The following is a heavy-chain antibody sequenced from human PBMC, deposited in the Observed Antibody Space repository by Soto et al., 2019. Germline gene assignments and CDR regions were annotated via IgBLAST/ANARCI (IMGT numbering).Heavy chain of an antibody. CDR2: ISTYNGNA. D-gene: IGHD3-22*01. Sequence: ASVKVSCKASGYTFTSYGISWVRQAPGQGLEWMGWISTYNGNAKYAQKLQGRVTMTTDTSTSKVYMELRSLRSDDTAVYYCARDFGGKRSYYDSSAYEYYFDYWGQGTLVTVSS. CDR3: ARDFGGKRSYYDSSAYEYYFDY. CDR1: GYTFTSYG. V-gene: IGHV1-18*01. J-gene: IGHJ4*02.